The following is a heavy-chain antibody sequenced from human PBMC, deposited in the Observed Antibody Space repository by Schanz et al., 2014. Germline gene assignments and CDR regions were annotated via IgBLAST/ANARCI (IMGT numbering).Heavy chain of an antibody. V-gene: IGHV1-46*03. Sequence: QVQLVQSGAEVKKPGASVKVSCKASGYTTFTDYSIHWVRQAPGQGLEWMGMINPSGGSTTYAQKFQGRVTMTRDTSTSTVYMELSSLRSEDTAVYYCARDGVDAAAGGNYWGQGTLVTVSS. J-gene: IGHJ4*02. CDR3: ARDGVDAAAGGNY. D-gene: IGHD6-13*01. CDR1: GYTTFTDYS. CDR2: INPSGGST.